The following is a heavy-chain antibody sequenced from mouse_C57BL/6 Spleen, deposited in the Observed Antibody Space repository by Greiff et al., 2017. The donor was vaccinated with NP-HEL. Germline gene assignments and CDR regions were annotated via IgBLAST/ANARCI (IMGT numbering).Heavy chain of an antibody. V-gene: IGHV5-4*03. CDR1: GFTFSSYA. J-gene: IGHJ1*03. CDR2: ISDGGSYT. Sequence: DVKLVESGGGLVKPGGSLKLSCAASGFTFSSYAMSWVRQTPEKRLEWVATISDGGSYTYYPDNVKGRFTISRDNAKNNLYLQMSHLKSEDTAMYYCARGGLGRGYFDVWGTGTTVTVSS. D-gene: IGHD4-1*01. CDR3: ARGGLGRGYFDV.